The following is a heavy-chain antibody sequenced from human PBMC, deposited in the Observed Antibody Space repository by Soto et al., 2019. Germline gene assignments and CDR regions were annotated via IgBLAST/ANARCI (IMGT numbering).Heavy chain of an antibody. CDR2: IRSKAYGGTT. V-gene: IGHV3-49*03. Sequence: PGGSLRLSCTASGFTFGDYAMSWFRQAPGKGLEWVGFIRSKAYGGTTEYAASVKGRFTISRDDSKSIAYLQMNSLKTEDTAVYYCTRGYDILTGYYMGPDYWGQGTLVTVSS. D-gene: IGHD3-9*01. CDR1: GFTFGDYA. CDR3: TRGYDILTGYYMGPDY. J-gene: IGHJ4*02.